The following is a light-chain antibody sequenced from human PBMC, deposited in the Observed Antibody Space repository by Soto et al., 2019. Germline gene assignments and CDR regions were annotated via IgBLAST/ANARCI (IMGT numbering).Light chain of an antibody. CDR2: GAS. J-gene: IGKJ2*01. CDR1: QSVSSSY. Sequence: EIVLTQSPGTLSLSPGERATLSCRASQSVSSSYLAWYQQKPGQAPRLLIYGASSRATGIPDRFSGSGSGTDFTLTISRLEPEDFGVYYCQQYGSSPRTFGQGTKLEIQ. V-gene: IGKV3-20*01. CDR3: QQYGSSPRT.